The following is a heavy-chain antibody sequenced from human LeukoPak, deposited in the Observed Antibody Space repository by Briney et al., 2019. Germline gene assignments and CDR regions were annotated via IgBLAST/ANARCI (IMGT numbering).Heavy chain of an antibody. CDR3: ATGGGGVDY. CDR2: INQDGSGK. CDR1: GFTFSCHW. V-gene: IGHV3-7*05. Sequence: GGPLRLSCAASGFTFSCHWMSWLRQAPGKGMEWVANINQDGSGKDYVDSVKGRSTISRDNAKNSLYLQLNSLRAEDTALYYCATGGGGVDYWGQGTLVTVSS. D-gene: IGHD6-13*01. J-gene: IGHJ4*02.